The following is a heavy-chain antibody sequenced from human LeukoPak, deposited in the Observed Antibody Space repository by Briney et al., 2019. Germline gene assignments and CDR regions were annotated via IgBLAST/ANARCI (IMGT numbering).Heavy chain of an antibody. CDR1: GGSIRSRSYY. CDR2: IYYSGLT. V-gene: IGHV4-39*01. D-gene: IGHD6-13*01. Sequence: SETLSLTCTVSGGSIRSRSYYWGWIRQPPGKGMEWIGSIYYSGLTYNNPSLKSRVTISVDTSKNQFSLKVSSVSAADTAVYYCARHGSGSSSSWYDNWGQGTLATVSS. J-gene: IGHJ5*02. CDR3: ARHGSGSSSSWYDN.